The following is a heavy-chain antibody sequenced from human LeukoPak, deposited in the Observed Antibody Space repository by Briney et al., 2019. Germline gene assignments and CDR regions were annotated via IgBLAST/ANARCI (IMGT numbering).Heavy chain of an antibody. CDR2: ISGSGGST. CDR3: AKDRSSWYWFDH. V-gene: IGHV3-23*01. J-gene: IGHJ5*02. CDR1: GFTFSSYT. D-gene: IGHD6-13*01. Sequence: GGSLTLSCAASGFTFSSYTMSWVRQPPGKGLEWVSAISGSGGSTYNADPVKGRFTISTANPKNTLSLQMHSPVADETPVYYCAKDRSSWYWFDHWGQGTLVTVSS.